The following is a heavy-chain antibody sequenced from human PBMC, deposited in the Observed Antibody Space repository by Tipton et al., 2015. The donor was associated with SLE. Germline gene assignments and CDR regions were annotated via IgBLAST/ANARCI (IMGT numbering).Heavy chain of an antibody. CDR2: INHSGST. Sequence: GLVKPSETLSLTCTVSGGSISSSSYYWGWIRQPPGKGLEWIGEINHSGSTNYNPSLKSRVTISVDTSKNQFSLKLSSVTAADTAVYYCARDGAGDAFDIWGQGTMVTVSS. CDR3: ARDGAGDAFDI. CDR1: GGSISSSSYY. D-gene: IGHD1-26*01. V-gene: IGHV4-39*07. J-gene: IGHJ3*02.